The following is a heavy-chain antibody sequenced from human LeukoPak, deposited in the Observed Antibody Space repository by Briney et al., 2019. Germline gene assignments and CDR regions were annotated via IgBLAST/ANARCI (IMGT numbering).Heavy chain of an antibody. CDR2: ISGSSITI. V-gene: IGHV3-48*02. CDR1: GFTLNTYG. Sequence: TGGSLRLSCAASGFTLNTYGMNWVRQAPGKGLEWVSYISGSSITIYYADSVKGRFTISRDNAKNSLYLQMNSLRDEDTAVYYCARSGSGSFPFDFWGQGTLVSVSS. CDR3: ARSGSGSFPFDF. D-gene: IGHD1-26*01. J-gene: IGHJ4*02.